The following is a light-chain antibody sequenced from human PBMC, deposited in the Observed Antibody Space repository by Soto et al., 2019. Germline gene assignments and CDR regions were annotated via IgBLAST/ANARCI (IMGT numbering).Light chain of an antibody. V-gene: IGLV1-44*01. CDR1: SSNIGNNA. J-gene: IGLJ2*01. Sequence: QSVLTQPPSASGAPGQRVLISCSGSSSNIGNNAVNWYQQFPVTAPKLLIYSNNQRPSGVPARFSGSKSGTSASLAISGLQSDDEADYFCAAWDDSLSGPVFGGGTKLTVL. CDR2: SNN. CDR3: AAWDDSLSGPV.